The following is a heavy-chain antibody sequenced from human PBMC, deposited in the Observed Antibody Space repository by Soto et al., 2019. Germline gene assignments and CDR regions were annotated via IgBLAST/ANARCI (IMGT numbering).Heavy chain of an antibody. J-gene: IGHJ6*04. V-gene: IGHV4-59*01. CDR1: DDSISSNY. D-gene: IGHD2-21*01. CDR2: IHHNGNT. Sequence: SETLSLTCTVSDDSISSNYWYWIRQPPGKGLEWIGYIHHNGNTNSSPSLKSRVTISIDTSQNQVSLKLIAVTAAAAAADYCSSAFVPNYPYYGLALWGKGTTVTVSS. CDR3: SSAFVPNYPYYGLAL.